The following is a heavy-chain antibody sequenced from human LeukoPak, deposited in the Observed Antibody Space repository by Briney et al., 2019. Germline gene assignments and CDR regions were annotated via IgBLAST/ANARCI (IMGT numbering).Heavy chain of an antibody. CDR3: ARGLYDILTGYADY. D-gene: IGHD3-9*01. V-gene: IGHV1-8*01. CDR1: GYTFTSYD. J-gene: IGHJ4*02. CDR2: MNPNSGNT. Sequence: ASVKVSCKASGYTFTSYDINWVRQATGQGLEWMGWMNPNSGNTGYAQEFQGRVTMTRNTSISTAYMELSSLRSEDMAVYYCARGLYDILTGYADYWGQGTLVTVSS.